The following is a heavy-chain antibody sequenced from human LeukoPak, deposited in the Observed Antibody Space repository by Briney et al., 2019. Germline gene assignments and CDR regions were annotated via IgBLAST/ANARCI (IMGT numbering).Heavy chain of an antibody. CDR2: ISWDGGST. J-gene: IGHJ6*03. CDR3: AKDGRGGIAVAASYYYYMDV. CDR1: GFTFDDYT. D-gene: IGHD6-19*01. V-gene: IGHV3-43*01. Sequence: GGSLRLSCAASGFTFDDYTMHWVRQAPGKGLEWVSLISWDGGSTYYADSVKGRFAISRDNSKNSLYLQMNSLRTEDTALYYCAKDGRGGIAVAASYYYYMDVWGKGTTVTVSS.